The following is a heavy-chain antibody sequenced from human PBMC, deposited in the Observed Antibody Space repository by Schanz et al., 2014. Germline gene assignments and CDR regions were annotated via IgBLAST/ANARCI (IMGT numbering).Heavy chain of an antibody. D-gene: IGHD2-8*01. CDR1: GLTFTSAW. Sequence: EVKMVESGGGLVKPGGSLRLSCATSGLTFTSAWMSWVRQAPGKGLEWVGRIKGKTDGGTADYAAPMKGRFTISRDESKNTLFLQMSSLETEDTSVYYCHTDNGHFAFDFWGQGTMVTVSS. J-gene: IGHJ3*01. V-gene: IGHV3-15*01. CDR2: IKGKTDGGTA. CDR3: HTDNGHFAFDF.